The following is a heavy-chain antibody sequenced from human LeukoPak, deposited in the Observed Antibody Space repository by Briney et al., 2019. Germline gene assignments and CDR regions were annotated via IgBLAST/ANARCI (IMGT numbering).Heavy chain of an antibody. CDR2: ISYDGSNK. J-gene: IGHJ4*02. CDR1: GFTFSSYG. V-gene: IGHV3-30*03. Sequence: GRSLRLSCAASGFTFSSYGMHWVRQAPGKGLEWVAVISYDGSNKYYADSVKGRFTISRDNSKNTLYLQMNSLRAEDTAVYYCARVDSSGYYIHLDYWGRGTLVTVSS. CDR3: ARVDSSGYYIHLDY. D-gene: IGHD3-22*01.